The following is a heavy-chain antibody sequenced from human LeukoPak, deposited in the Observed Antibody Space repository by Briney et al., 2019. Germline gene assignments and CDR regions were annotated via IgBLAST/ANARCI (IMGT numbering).Heavy chain of an antibody. J-gene: IGHJ4*02. CDR2: IYPGDSDT. CDR1: GYSFTSYW. Sequence: GESLKISCKGSGYSFTSYWIGWVRQMPGEGLEGVGIIYPGDSDTRYSPSCQGQVTISADKSISTAYLQWSSLRASDTAMYYCARHGGSGYYLYYFDYWGQGTLVTVFS. CDR3: ARHGGSGYYLYYFDY. D-gene: IGHD3-22*01. V-gene: IGHV5-51*01.